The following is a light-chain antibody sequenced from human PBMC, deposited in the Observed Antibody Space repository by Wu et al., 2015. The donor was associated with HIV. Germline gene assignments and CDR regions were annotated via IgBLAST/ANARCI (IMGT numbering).Light chain of an antibody. CDR3: QQYNNWPGT. Sequence: PRDGAPXPAGPVSXYQQFFNWYQQKPGQAPTAPHLWCIHQGHWXPSKFSGSGSGTEFTLTINSVQSEDFAVYYCQQYNNWPGTFGQGTKVEIK. J-gene: IGKJ1*01. CDR2: CI. CDR1: SXYQQF. V-gene: IGKV3-15*01.